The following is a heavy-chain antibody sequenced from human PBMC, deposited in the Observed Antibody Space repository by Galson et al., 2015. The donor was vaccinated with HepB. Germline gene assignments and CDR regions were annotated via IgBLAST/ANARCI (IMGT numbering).Heavy chain of an antibody. CDR2: TYYRSKWYN. V-gene: IGHV6-1*01. CDR1: GDSVSNNYAA. J-gene: IGHJ4*02. D-gene: IGHD6-25*01. CDR3: AREAHIAAPASFDY. Sequence: CAISGDSVSNNYAAWNWIRQSPSRGLEWLGRTYYRSKWYNDYANSVKSRVTINSDTSKNQFSLHLKSVTPDDTALYYCAREAHIAAPASFDYWGQGTLVTVSS.